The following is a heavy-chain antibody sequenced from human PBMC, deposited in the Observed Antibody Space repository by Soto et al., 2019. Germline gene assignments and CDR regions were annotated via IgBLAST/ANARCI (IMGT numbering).Heavy chain of an antibody. Sequence: GGSLRLSCTGSGFPFSAYNINWVRQAPGKGLEWVSSITVGSSHIYQPNPMKGRFTISRDNSGNTVYLQMNSLNAGDTALYYCAKTESFNGYYNAFDSWGQGTRVTVSS. V-gene: IGHV3-21*04. J-gene: IGHJ4*02. CDR1: GFPFSAYN. CDR3: AKTESFNGYYNAFDS. D-gene: IGHD3-9*01. CDR2: ITVGSSHI.